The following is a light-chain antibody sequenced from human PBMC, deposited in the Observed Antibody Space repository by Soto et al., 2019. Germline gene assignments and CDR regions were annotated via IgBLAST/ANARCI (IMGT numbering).Light chain of an antibody. CDR3: QKYNSAPWT. CDR2: AAS. CDR1: QDISIY. J-gene: IGKJ1*01. V-gene: IGKV1-27*01. Sequence: DIQMTQSPSSLSASVGDRVTVTCRASQDISIYLVWYQQKPGKVPKLLIYAASTLQSGVPSRFSGSGSGTDFTLTISSLQPEDVATYYCQKYNSAPWTFGQGTKVEIK.